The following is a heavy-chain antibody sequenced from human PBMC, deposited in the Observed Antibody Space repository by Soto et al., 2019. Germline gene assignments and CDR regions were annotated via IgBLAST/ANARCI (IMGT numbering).Heavy chain of an antibody. Sequence: EVQLVESGGGWVQPGRSLRLSCAASGFTFDDYAMHWVRQAPGKGLEWVSGISWNSGSIGYADSVKGRFTISRDNAKNSLYLQMNSLNAEDTALYYCAKDRGLVLSFYFDYWGQGTLVTVSS. J-gene: IGHJ4*02. CDR2: ISWNSGSI. CDR3: AKDRGLVLSFYFDY. V-gene: IGHV3-9*01. CDR1: GFTFDDYA. D-gene: IGHD6-19*01.